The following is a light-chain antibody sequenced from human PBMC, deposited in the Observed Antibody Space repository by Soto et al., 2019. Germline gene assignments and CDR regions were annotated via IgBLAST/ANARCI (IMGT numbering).Light chain of an antibody. CDR3: QQYVRSPRT. CDR2: GAS. V-gene: IGKV3-20*01. J-gene: IGKJ4*02. CDR1: QSVTSSH. Sequence: EIVLTQSPGTLSLSPGERATLSCRASQSVTSSHLAWYQQKPGQAPRLLMHGASTRTSGIPDRFSGSGSGTDFTLTISRLEPEDFAVYYCQQYVRSPRTFGGGTKVDIK.